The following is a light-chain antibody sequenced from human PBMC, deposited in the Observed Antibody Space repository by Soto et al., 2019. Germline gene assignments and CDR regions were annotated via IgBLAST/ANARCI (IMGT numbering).Light chain of an antibody. V-gene: IGKV3-20*01. Sequence: EIVLTQSPGTLSLSPGERATLSCRASQSVSSSYLAWYQQKPGQAPRLLIYGASSRATGIQDRFSGSGSGTDFTLTISRLDPEDFAVYYCQQYGSSPWTFGQGTKVEIK. CDR1: QSVSSSY. J-gene: IGKJ1*01. CDR2: GAS. CDR3: QQYGSSPWT.